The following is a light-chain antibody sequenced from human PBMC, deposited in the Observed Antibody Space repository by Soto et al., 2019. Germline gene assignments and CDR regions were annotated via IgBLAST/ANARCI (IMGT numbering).Light chain of an antibody. Sequence: DIPITQSPSALSASIGDRVTITCRASQNIRNYLNWYQQKSGKAPKLLIYGASTLQSGVPSRFSGSGSGTDFTLTISSLESEDFATYYCQQGHSGLTSGGRAKVDIK. J-gene: IGKJ4*01. V-gene: IGKV1-39*01. CDR2: GAS. CDR3: QQGHSGLT. CDR1: QNIRNY.